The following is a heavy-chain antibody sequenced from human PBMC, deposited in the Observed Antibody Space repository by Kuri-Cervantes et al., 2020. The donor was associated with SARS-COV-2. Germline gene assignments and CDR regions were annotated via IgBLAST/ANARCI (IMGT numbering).Heavy chain of an antibody. Sequence: GGSLRLSCKGSGYSFTRYWIGWMRQIHGKGLDWMGIIYPGDSDTRYSPSFQGQVTISADKSISTAYLQWSSLKASDTAMYYCARLLQGGGSCYDYWGQGTLVTVSS. CDR2: IYPGDSDT. D-gene: IGHD2-15*01. J-gene: IGHJ4*02. CDR3: ARLLQGGGSCYDY. V-gene: IGHV5-51*01. CDR1: GYSFTRYW.